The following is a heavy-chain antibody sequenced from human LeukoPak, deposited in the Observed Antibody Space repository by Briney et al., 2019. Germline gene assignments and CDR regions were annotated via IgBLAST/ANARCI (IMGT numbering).Heavy chain of an antibody. Sequence: QPGGSLRLSCAASGFIFTNYAMGWVRQAPGKGLEWVSVISGTTDNTHYADSVKGRFTISRDNSKNTLYLQMNSLRAEDTAVYYCAKDRRISAAGSNYFDYWGQGTLVTVSS. J-gene: IGHJ4*02. CDR2: ISGTTDNT. V-gene: IGHV3-23*01. D-gene: IGHD6-13*01. CDR1: GFIFTNYA. CDR3: AKDRRISAAGSNYFDY.